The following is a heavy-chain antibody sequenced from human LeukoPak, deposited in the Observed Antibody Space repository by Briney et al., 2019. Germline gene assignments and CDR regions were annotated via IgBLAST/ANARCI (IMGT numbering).Heavy chain of an antibody. CDR1: GGSISSGGNS. Sequence: PSETLSLTCAVSGGSISSGGNSWSWIRQPPGKGLEWIGYIYHSGTTYYNPSLKSRVTISVDTSKNQFSLKLSSVTAADTAVYYRARPRAAAGRQYYYYYMDVWGKGTTVTVSS. J-gene: IGHJ6*03. CDR2: IYHSGTT. D-gene: IGHD6-13*01. V-gene: IGHV4-30-2*03. CDR3: ARPRAAAGRQYYYYYMDV.